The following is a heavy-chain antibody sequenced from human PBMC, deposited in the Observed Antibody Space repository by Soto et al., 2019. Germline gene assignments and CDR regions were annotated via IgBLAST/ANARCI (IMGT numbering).Heavy chain of an antibody. D-gene: IGHD3-10*01. V-gene: IGHV1-18*01. J-gene: IGHJ4*02. CDR1: GYTFTSYG. CDR3: ARGIWTMARGAYYFDH. CDR2: ISAYNGNT. Sequence: ASVKVSCKASGYTFTSYGISWVRQAPGQGLEWMGWISAYNGNTNYSQNFQGRVTITRDTSASTANMELSSLISEDAAVYYCARGIWTMARGAYYFDHWGQGTLVTVSS.